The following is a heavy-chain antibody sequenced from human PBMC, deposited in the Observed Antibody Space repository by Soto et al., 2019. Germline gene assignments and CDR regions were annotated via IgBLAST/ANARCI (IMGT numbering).Heavy chain of an antibody. V-gene: IGHV4-61*01. CDR1: GDSVSSGNYF. CDR3: ARGGDDIVVVPAAILSL. Sequence: PSETLSLTCTVSGDSVSSGNYFWSWIRQPPGKGLEWFGYIYSSGSTNYNPSLKSRVTISVDTSKNQFSLKLSSVTAADTAVYYCARGGDDIVVVPAAILSLWGQGALVTVSS. CDR2: IYSSGST. D-gene: IGHD2-2*02. J-gene: IGHJ4*02.